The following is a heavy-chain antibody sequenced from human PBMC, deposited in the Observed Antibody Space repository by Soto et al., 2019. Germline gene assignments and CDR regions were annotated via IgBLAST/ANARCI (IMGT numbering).Heavy chain of an antibody. Sequence: PGESLKISCKASGSVFTTFWIVWVRQVPGQGLEWMGVIYPGDSHVTHSPSLQGQVTISAEKAIAIAYLHWCDLRASDTAIYYWARRRNAGWFEPWRQGT. V-gene: IGHV5-51*01. CDR1: GSVFTTFW. J-gene: IGHJ5*02. CDR3: ARRRNAGWFEP. CDR2: IYPGDSHV.